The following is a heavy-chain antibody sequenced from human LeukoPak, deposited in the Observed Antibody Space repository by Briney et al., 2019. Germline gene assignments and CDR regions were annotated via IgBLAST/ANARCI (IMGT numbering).Heavy chain of an antibody. CDR2: IYTSGST. D-gene: IGHD6-6*01. V-gene: IGHV4-4*07. CDR3: ARGGLSLAARDYYYYYMDV. CDR1: GGSISSYY. Sequence: PSETLSLTCTVSGGSISSYYWSWIRQPAGKGLEWIGRIYTSGSTNYNPSLKSRVTMSVDTSKNQFSLKLSSVTAADTAVYYCARGGLSLAARDYYYYYMDVWGKGTTVTVSS. J-gene: IGHJ6*03.